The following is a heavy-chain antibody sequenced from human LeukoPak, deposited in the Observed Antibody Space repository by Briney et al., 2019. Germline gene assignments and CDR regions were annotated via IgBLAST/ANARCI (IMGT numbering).Heavy chain of an antibody. CDR2: INGSGGST. D-gene: IGHD1-26*01. CDR3: AKRHSGGVLWFDP. J-gene: IGHJ5*02. Sequence: GGSLRLSCAASGLTFRSYAMSWVRQAPGKGLEWVSDINGSGGSTYYADSVKGRFTISRDNSKNTLYLQMNSLRAEDTAVYCCAKRHSGGVLWFDPWGQGTPVTVSS. CDR1: GLTFRSYA. V-gene: IGHV3-23*01.